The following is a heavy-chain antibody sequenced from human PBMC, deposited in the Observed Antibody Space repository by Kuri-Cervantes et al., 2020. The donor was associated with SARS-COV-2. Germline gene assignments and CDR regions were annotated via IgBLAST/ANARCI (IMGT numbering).Heavy chain of an antibody. CDR2: INWNGGST. D-gene: IGHD6-19*01. Sequence: GGSLRLSCAASGFTFDDYGMSWVRQAPGKGLEWVSGINWNGGSTGYADSVKGRFTISRDNAKNSLYLQMNSLRAEDTALYYCARGGYSSGWFAYYFDYWGRGTLVTVSS. CDR1: GFTFDDYG. V-gene: IGHV3-20*04. J-gene: IGHJ4*02. CDR3: ARGGYSSGWFAYYFDY.